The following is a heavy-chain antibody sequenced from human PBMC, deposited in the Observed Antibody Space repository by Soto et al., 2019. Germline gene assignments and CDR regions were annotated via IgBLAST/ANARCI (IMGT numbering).Heavy chain of an antibody. D-gene: IGHD5-12*01. CDR1: GYPFSKYG. Sequence: QLQLVQSGAEVERPGASVRVSCKAYGYPFSKYGISWIRQAPGQGLEWMGWIKPDNGDTNYAQKFQGRVTMTTDTSSNTAYMALRSLRSDGTAVYYCATSYDSGFDPWGQGTLVSVSS. CDR3: ATSYDSGFDP. V-gene: IGHV1-18*04. CDR2: IKPDNGDT. J-gene: IGHJ5*02.